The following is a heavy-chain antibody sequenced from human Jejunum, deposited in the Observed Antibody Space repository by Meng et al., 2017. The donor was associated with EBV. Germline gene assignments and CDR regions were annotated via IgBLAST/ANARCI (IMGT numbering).Heavy chain of an antibody. J-gene: IGHJ4*02. D-gene: IGHD6-13*01. V-gene: IGHV1-8*02. CDR2: MSPNSGNT. Sequence: QVQLGQSGAEVKKPGALVKVSCKASGYPFTSYDINWVRQATGQGPEWMGWMSPNSGNTGYAQKFQGRVTMTRDTSISTAYMELSSLRSEDTAVYYCARGVAAGFDYWGQGTLVTVSS. CDR3: ARGVAAGFDY. CDR1: GYPFTSYD.